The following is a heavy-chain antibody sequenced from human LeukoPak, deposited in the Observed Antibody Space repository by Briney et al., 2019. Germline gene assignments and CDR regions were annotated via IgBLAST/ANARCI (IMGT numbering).Heavy chain of an antibody. CDR1: GGTFSSYA. Sequence: SVKVSCKASGGTFSSYAISWVRQAPGQGLEWMGGIIPIFGTANYAQKFQGRVTITTDESTSTAYMELSSLRSEDKALYYCARDRYCSSTSGYITGALDICGQGTMVTVSS. D-gene: IGHD2-2*02. J-gene: IGHJ3*02. CDR2: IIPIFGTA. V-gene: IGHV1-69*05. CDR3: ARDRYCSSTSGYITGALDI.